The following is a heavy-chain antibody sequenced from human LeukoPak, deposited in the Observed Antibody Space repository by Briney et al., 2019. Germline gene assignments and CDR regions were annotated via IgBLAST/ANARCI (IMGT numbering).Heavy chain of an antibody. D-gene: IGHD3-10*01. CDR1: GGSFSSSSYY. J-gene: IGHJ4*02. CDR2: MYYSGNT. CDR3: ARHWRYGGGSCYFEN. V-gene: IGHV4-39*01. Sequence: PSETLSLTCTVCGGSFSSSSYYWGWIRQPPGKGLGWIVSMYYSGNTYYSPSVKSRLTMAVDTSKNQFSLKLTSATAADTAVYYGARHWRYGGGSCYFENWGQGTLVTVSS.